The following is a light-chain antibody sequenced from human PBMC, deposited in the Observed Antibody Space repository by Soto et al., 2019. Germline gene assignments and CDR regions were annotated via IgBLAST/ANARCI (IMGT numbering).Light chain of an antibody. CDR3: QQRSNWPPWT. CDR2: GAS. CDR1: QSVSNN. V-gene: IGKV3-11*01. J-gene: IGKJ1*01. Sequence: EIVLTQSPATLSLSPGERATLSCRASQSVSNNLAWYQQKPGQAPRLLIYGASTRATAIPARFSGSGSGTDFTLTISSLEPEDFAVYYCQQRSNWPPWTFGQGTKVDIK.